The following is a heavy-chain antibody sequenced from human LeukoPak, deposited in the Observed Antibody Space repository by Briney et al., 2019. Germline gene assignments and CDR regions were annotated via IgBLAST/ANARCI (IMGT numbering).Heavy chain of an antibody. J-gene: IGHJ6*04. CDR3: ARDRCSGGSCRAYNYHYGLDV. Sequence: PGRSLRLSCAASGFTFSSYAMHWVRQTPGKGLEWVAVISYDGNNKYYADSVKGRFTISRDNSKNTLYLQMNSLRPEDTSVYYCARDRCSGGSCRAYNYHYGLDVWGEGTTVTVSS. CDR1: GFTFSSYA. D-gene: IGHD2-15*01. CDR2: ISYDGNNK. V-gene: IGHV3-30*04.